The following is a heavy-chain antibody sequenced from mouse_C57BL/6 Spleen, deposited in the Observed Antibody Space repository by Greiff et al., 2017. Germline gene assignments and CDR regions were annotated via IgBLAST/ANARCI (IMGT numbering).Heavy chain of an antibody. CDR3: TRPHYDGYPAWFAY. Sequence: QVQLQQSGAELVRPGASVTLSCKASGYTFTDYEMHWVKQTPVHGLAWIGAIDPETGGTAYNQKFKGKAIMTSDKSSSTAYMELRSLTSEDSAVYYCTRPHYDGYPAWFAYWGQGTLVTVSA. D-gene: IGHD2-3*01. CDR2: IDPETGGT. CDR1: GYTFTDYE. V-gene: IGHV1-15*01. J-gene: IGHJ3*01.